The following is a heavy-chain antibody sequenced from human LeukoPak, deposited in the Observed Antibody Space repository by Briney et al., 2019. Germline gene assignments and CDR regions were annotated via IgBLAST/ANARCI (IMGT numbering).Heavy chain of an antibody. J-gene: IGHJ4*02. Sequence: GGSLRLSCAASGFTFSSYSMNWVRQAPGKGLEWVSSISSSSRYIYYAGSVKGRFTISRDNAKHSLYLQMNSLSAEDSAVYYCARDGPTYCGGDCYFDYWGQGTLVTVSS. CDR2: ISSSSRYI. CDR1: GFTFSSYS. CDR3: ARDGPTYCGGDCYFDY. V-gene: IGHV3-21*01. D-gene: IGHD2-21*02.